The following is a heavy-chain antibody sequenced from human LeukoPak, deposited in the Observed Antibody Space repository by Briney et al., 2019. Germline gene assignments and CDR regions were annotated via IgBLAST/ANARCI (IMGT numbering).Heavy chain of an antibody. CDR1: GGSFSGYY. V-gene: IGHV4-34*01. Sequence: SETLSLTCAVYGGSFSGYYWSWIRQPPGKGLEWIGEINHSGSTNYNPSLKSRATISVDTSKNQFSLKLSSVTAADTAVYYCARGRGDSSGYYYFQHWGQGTLVTVSS. CDR2: INHSGST. CDR3: ARGRGDSSGYYYFQH. D-gene: IGHD3-22*01. J-gene: IGHJ1*01.